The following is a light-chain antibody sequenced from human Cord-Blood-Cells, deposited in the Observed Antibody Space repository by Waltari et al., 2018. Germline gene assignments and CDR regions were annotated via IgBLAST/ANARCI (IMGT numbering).Light chain of an antibody. V-gene: IGKV1-39*01. CDR2: AAS. CDR1: QSISSY. CDR3: QQSYSTRP. J-gene: IGKJ1*01. Sequence: DIQMTQSPSSLSASVGDRVTITCRASQSISSYLNWYQQKPGKSPKLLIYAASSLQSGVPSRFSGSVSGTDFTLTISSLQPEAFATYYCQQSYSTRPFGQGTKVEIK.